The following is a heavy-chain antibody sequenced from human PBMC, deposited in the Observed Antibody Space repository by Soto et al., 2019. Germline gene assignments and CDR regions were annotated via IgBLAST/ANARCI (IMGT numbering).Heavy chain of an antibody. D-gene: IGHD3-3*01. J-gene: IGHJ6*03. CDR1: GGSISSYY. V-gene: IGHV4-59*01. CDR3: ASLGPPSLRFLEWPQFGYYYYYMDV. Sequence: PSETLSLTCTVSGGSISSYYWSWIRQPPGKGLEWIGYIYYSGSTNYNPSLKSRVTISVDTSKNQFSLKLSSVTAADTAVYYCASLGPPSLRFLEWPQFGYYYYYMDVGGKGTTVTVSS. CDR2: IYYSGST.